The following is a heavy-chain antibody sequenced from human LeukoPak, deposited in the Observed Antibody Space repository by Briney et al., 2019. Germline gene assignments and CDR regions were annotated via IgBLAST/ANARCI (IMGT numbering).Heavy chain of an antibody. CDR2: VNPGSGNT. Sequence: ASVKASCKASAYTFTNNDINWVRQAPGQGLEWMGWVNPGSGNTGYAQKFQGRLTITRDTSMNTAYMELTSLRSEDTAVYYCARTLDYGDASGFDSWGQGTLVTVSS. CDR3: ARTLDYGDASGFDS. J-gene: IGHJ4*02. CDR1: AYTFTNND. V-gene: IGHV1-8*01. D-gene: IGHD4-17*01.